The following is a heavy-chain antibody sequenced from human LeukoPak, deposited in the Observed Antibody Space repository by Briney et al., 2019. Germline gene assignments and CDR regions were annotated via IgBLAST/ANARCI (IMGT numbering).Heavy chain of an antibody. CDR2: IYYSGST. CDR1: GGSISSYY. Sequence: MTSETLSLTCTVSGGSISSYYWSWIRQPPGKGLEWIGYIYYSGSTNYNPSLKSRVTISVDTSKNQSSLKLSSVTAADTAVYYCARVEEEEVAGGENYFDYWGQGTLVTVSS. V-gene: IGHV4-59*01. J-gene: IGHJ4*02. D-gene: IGHD6-19*01. CDR3: ARVEEEEVAGGENYFDY.